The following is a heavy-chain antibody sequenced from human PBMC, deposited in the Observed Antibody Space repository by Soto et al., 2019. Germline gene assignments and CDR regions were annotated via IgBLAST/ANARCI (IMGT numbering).Heavy chain of an antibody. D-gene: IGHD3-22*01. J-gene: IGHJ5*02. Sequence: GESLKISCKGSGYSFTGYWISWVRQMPGKGLEWMGRIDPSDSYTNYSPSFQGHVTISADKSISTAYLQWSSLKASDTAMYYCARYDSSVSGLDPWGQGTLVTVSS. CDR3: ARYDSSVSGLDP. CDR1: GYSFTGYW. V-gene: IGHV5-10-1*01. CDR2: IDPSDSYT.